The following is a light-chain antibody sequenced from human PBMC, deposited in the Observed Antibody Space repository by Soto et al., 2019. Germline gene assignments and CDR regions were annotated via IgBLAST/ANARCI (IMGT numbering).Light chain of an antibody. V-gene: IGKV3D-15*03. Sequence: EIRMTQSPATLSVSPGERVTLNCRASQGVGSTLAWYRQQPGQAPRLLIYDAYIRASGVPARFSGSGSGTEFTLTISILQSEDFAVYYCQQYNSWPLTFGGGTKVDIK. J-gene: IGKJ4*01. CDR2: DAY. CDR1: QGVGST. CDR3: QQYNSWPLT.